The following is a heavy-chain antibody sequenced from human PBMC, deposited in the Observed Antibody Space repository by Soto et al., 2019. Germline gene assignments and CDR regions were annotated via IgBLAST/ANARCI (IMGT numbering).Heavy chain of an antibody. D-gene: IGHD3-22*01. V-gene: IGHV4-39*01. CDR1: GGSISSSSYY. Sequence: SDTLSLTCTVSGGSISSSSYYWGWIRQPPGKGLEWIGSIYYSGSTYYNPSLKSRVTISVDTSKNQFSLKLSSVTAADTVVYYCARNSGEKDYYDSPFDPCGQGTLVTVSS. CDR3: ARNSGEKDYYDSPFDP. CDR2: IYYSGST. J-gene: IGHJ5*02.